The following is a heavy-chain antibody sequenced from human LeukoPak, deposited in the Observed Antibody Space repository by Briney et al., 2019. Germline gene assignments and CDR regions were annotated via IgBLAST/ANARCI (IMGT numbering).Heavy chain of an antibody. V-gene: IGHV4-59*01. CDR2: IYYSGST. J-gene: IGHJ3*02. Sequence: SETPSLTCTVSGGSISSYYWSWIRQPPGKGLEWIGYIYYSGSTNYNPSLKSRVTISVDTSKNQFSLKLSSVTAADTAVYYCARVSGDAFDIWGQGTMVTVSS. D-gene: IGHD3-10*01. CDR3: ARVSGDAFDI. CDR1: GGSISSYY.